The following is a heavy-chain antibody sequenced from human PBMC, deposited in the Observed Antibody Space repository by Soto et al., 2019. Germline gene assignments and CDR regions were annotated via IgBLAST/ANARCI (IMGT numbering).Heavy chain of an antibody. D-gene: IGHD1-26*01. J-gene: IGHJ6*02. V-gene: IGHV3-13*05. CDR2: LGAARDP. Sequence: EVQLVESGGGSVQPGESLRLSCAASGFSFRDYDMHWVRQRKGKGLEWVSALGAARDPYYVGSVKGRLSVSKDNDKYSLFLDMNNLRVDDTAVYFCARAYLGRLPRRADYYYAMDVWGRGTTVTVSS. CDR1: GFSFRDYD. CDR3: ARAYLGRLPRRADYYYAMDV.